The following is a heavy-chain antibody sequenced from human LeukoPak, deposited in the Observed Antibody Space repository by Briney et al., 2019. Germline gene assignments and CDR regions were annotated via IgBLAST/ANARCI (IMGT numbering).Heavy chain of an antibody. CDR2: IYSGGST. D-gene: IGHD3-22*01. CDR1: GFTVSSNY. J-gene: IGHJ4*02. CDR3: ARDSGGRYYYDSSGYELGY. V-gene: IGHV3-66*01. Sequence: GGSLRLSCAASGFTVSSNYMSWVRQAPGKGLEWVSVIYSGGSTYYADSVKGRFTISRDNPKNTLYLQMNSLRAEDTAVYYCARDSGGRYYYDSSGYELGYWGQGTLVTVSS.